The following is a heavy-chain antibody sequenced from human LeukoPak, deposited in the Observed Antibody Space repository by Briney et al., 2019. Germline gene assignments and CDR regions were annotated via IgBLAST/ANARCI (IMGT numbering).Heavy chain of an antibody. J-gene: IGHJ5*02. CDR1: GGSSTNYF. CDR2: INRSAST. D-gene: IGHD3-10*01. CDR3: ARRGPPRTMLRGVKSGWFDP. V-gene: IGHV4-34*01. Sequence: SETLSLTCVLYGGSSTNYFWSWIRQPPGKGLEWIGEINRSASTDYNPSLKSRVTILIDTSKNQFSLKLSSVTAADTAVYYCARRGPPRTMLRGVKSGWFDPWGQGTLVTVSS.